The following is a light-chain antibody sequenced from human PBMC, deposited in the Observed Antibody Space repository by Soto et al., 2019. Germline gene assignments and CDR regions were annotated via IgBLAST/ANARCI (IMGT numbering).Light chain of an antibody. J-gene: IGLJ1*01. CDR2: DVT. Sequence: QSALTQPRSVSGSPGQSVTISCTGTSSDVGGYNFVSWYQQHPGKAPKFMIYDVTKRPSGVPDRFSGSKSGNTASLTISGLLAEDEADYYCCSSVGSYTSYVFGTGTKLTVL. CDR1: SSDVGGYNF. CDR3: CSSVGSYTSYV. V-gene: IGLV2-11*01.